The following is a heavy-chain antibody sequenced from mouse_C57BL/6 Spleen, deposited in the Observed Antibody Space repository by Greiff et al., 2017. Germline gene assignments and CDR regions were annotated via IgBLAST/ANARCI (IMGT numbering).Heavy chain of an antibody. CDR3: ARFGVGGEFAY. V-gene: IGHV1-64*01. D-gene: IGHD1-3*01. J-gene: IGHJ3*01. CDR1: GYTFTSYW. Sequence: QVQLQQPGAELVKPGASVKLSCKASGYTFTSYWMHWVKQRPGQGLEWIGMIHPNSGSTNYNEKFKSKATLTVDKSSSTAYMQLSSLTSEDSAVYYCARFGVGGEFAYWGQGTLVTVSA. CDR2: IHPNSGST.